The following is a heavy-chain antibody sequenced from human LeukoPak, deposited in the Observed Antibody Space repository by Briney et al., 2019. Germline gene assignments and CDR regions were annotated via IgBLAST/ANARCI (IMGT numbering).Heavy chain of an antibody. CDR1: GFTFSNYG. D-gene: IGHD2-15*01. J-gene: IGHJ6*02. Sequence: GGSLRLSCAASGFTFSNYGMHWVRQAPGKGLEWVAVISYDESDKYYADSVKGRFAISRDNSKNTLYLQMNSLRPEDTAVYYCAKGVVAATNAAYYGMDVWGQGTTVTVSS. CDR3: AKGVVAATNAAYYGMDV. V-gene: IGHV3-30*18. CDR2: ISYDESDK.